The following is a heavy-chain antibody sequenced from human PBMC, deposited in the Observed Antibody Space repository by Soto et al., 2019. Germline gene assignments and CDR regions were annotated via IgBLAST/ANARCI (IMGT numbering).Heavy chain of an antibody. CDR1: GFTFSSYA. V-gene: IGHV3-23*01. CDR3: AKDCLIVVETATHLDY. CDR2: ISGSGGST. J-gene: IGHJ4*02. Sequence: QPGGSLRLSCAASGFTFSSYAMSWVRQAPGKGLEWVSAISGSGGSTYYADSVKGRFTISRDNSKNTLYLQMNSLRAEDTAVYYCAKDCLIVVETATHLDYSSQGTLVTVSA. D-gene: IGHD2-21*02.